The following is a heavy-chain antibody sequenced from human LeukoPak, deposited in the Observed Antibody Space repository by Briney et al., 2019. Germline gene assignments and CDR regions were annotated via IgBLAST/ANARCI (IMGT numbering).Heavy chain of an antibody. CDR2: INSDESTT. Sequence: GGSLRLSCAASGFTFSSYGMHWVRQAPGKGLVWVSRINSDESTTTYADSVKGRFIISRDNAKNTLFLQMNSLRAEDTAVYYCARDGGFCTNGVCLFDYWGQGTLVTVSS. CDR3: ARDGGFCTNGVCLFDY. J-gene: IGHJ4*02. D-gene: IGHD2-8*01. CDR1: GFTFSSYG. V-gene: IGHV3-74*01.